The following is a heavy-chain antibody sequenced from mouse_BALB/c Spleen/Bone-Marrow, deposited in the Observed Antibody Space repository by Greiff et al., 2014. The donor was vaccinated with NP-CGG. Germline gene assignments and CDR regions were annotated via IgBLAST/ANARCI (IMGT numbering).Heavy chain of an antibody. D-gene: IGHD3-1*01. V-gene: IGHV2-2*02. CDR2: IWTGGST. J-gene: IGHJ2*01. Sequence: VMLVESGPGLVQPSQSLSITCTVSGFSLTTYGVHWVRQSPGKGLEWLGVIWTGGSTDYNAAFISRLSISKDNSRSQVFFEMNSLQANDTAIYYCARNRRGYYFDYWGQGTTLTVSS. CDR1: GFSLTTYG. CDR3: ARNRRGYYFDY.